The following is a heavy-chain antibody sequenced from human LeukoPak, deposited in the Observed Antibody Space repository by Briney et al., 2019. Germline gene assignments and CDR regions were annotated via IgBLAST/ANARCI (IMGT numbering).Heavy chain of an antibody. V-gene: IGHV4-30-2*01. D-gene: IGHD3-10*01. CDR1: GGSISSGGCS. J-gene: IGHJ4*02. CDR2: IYHSGST. CDR3: ARGSDPYYYGSGSQYYFDY. Sequence: SQTLSLACAVSGGSISSGGCSWSWIRQPPGKGLEWIGYIYHSGSTYYNPSLKSRVTISVDRSKNQFSLKLSSVTAADTAVYYCARGSDPYYYGSGSQYYFDYWGQGTLVTVSS.